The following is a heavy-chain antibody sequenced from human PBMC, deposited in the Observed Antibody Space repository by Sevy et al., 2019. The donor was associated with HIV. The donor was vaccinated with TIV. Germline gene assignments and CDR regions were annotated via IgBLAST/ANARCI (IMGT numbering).Heavy chain of an antibody. CDR3: ARVSSIYYDRGYYYAMDV. CDR1: RFTFSTYW. J-gene: IGHJ6*02. Sequence: GGSLRLSCVVSRFTFSTYWMSWVRQAPGKGLEWVANINQDGGEKYHLDFVKGRFTISRDNAKNSLYLQMNSLRAEDSAVYFCARVSSIYYDRGYYYAMDVWGQGTTVTVSS. D-gene: IGHD3-22*01. CDR2: INQDGGEK. V-gene: IGHV3-7*01.